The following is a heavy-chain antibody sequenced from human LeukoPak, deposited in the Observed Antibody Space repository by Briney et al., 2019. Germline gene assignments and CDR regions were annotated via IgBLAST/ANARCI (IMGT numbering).Heavy chain of an antibody. Sequence: KPSETLSLTCTVSGGSISSYYWSWIRQPPGKGLEWIGYIYYSGSTNYNPSLKSRVTISVDTSKNQLSLKLSSVTAADTAMYYCARESALGEDIVVALAANWGQGTLVTVSS. V-gene: IGHV4-59*12. CDR1: GGSISSYY. D-gene: IGHD2-15*01. CDR3: ARESALGEDIVVALAAN. J-gene: IGHJ4*02. CDR2: IYYSGST.